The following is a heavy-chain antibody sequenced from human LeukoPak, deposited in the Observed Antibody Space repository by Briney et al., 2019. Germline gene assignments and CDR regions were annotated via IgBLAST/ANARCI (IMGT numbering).Heavy chain of an antibody. CDR2: ISSSSSYI. V-gene: IGHV3-21*01. CDR3: ARGPGGYHNP. D-gene: IGHD1-26*01. CDR1: GFTFSSYS. Sequence: PGGSLRLSCAASGFTFSSYSMNWVRQAPGKGLEWVSSISSSSSYIYYADSVKGRFTISRDNAKNTLYLQMNSLRAEETAVYYGARGPGGYHNPGGRGPLVPVPS. J-gene: IGHJ4*02.